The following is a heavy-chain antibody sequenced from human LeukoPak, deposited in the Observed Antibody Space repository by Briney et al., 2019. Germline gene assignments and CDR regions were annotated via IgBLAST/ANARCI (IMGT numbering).Heavy chain of an antibody. CDR2: ISYDGINK. D-gene: IGHD6-13*01. V-gene: IGHV3-30*04. Sequence: GGALRLSCAPSGFTFSIYAMHGVRQAPGKGREGVAGISYDGINKYYADSVNGRFTIYRENSKKPLYLQMNSLRAEDTAVYYCARERGSSSWYRDHYYYMDVWGKGTTVTVSS. CDR1: GFTFSIYA. CDR3: ARERGSSSWYRDHYYYMDV. J-gene: IGHJ6*03.